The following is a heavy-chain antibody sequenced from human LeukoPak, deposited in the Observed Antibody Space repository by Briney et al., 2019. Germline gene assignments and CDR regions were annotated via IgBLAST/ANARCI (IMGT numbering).Heavy chain of an antibody. CDR1: GGSISSYY. J-gene: IGHJ5*02. CDR2: IYYSGST. Sequence: TSETLSLTRTVSGGSISSYYWSWIRQPPGKGLEWIGNIYYSGSTNYNPSLSSRVTISVETSQNQFSLKLRSVTAADTAVYYCARHKKSIVDSDMGPWGQGTLVTVSS. V-gene: IGHV4-59*08. D-gene: IGHD5-18*01. CDR3: ARHKKSIVDSDMGP.